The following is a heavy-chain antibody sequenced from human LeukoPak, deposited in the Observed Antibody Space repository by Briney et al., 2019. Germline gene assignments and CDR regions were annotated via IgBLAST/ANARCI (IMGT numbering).Heavy chain of an antibody. J-gene: IGHJ4*02. Sequence: MASETLSLTCTVSGGSISSYYWSWIRQPPGKGLEWIGYIYYSGSTNYNPSLKSRVTISVDTSKNQFSLKLSSVTAADTAMYYCARGARYFDNWGQGTLVTVSS. D-gene: IGHD3-9*01. CDR1: GGSISSYY. CDR3: ARGARYFDN. CDR2: IYYSGST. V-gene: IGHV4-59*01.